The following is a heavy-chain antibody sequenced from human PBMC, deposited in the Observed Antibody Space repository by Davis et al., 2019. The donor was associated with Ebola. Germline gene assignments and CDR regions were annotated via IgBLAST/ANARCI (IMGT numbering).Heavy chain of an antibody. D-gene: IGHD3-10*01. Sequence: GESLKISCKGSGYSFTGYWIGWVRQMPGKGLEWMGIIYPGDSDTRYSPSFQVQVTISADKSISTAYLQWSSLKASDSAMYYCVRQESYYGSVDFWGQGTLVTVSS. J-gene: IGHJ4*02. CDR2: IYPGDSDT. CDR1: GYSFTGYW. CDR3: VRQESYYGSVDF. V-gene: IGHV5-51*01.